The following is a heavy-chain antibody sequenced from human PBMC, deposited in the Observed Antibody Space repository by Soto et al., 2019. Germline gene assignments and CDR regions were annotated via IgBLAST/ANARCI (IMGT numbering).Heavy chain of an antibody. J-gene: IGHJ6*02. CDR3: ASPLDALANPRFSDYYYYYGMDV. D-gene: IGHD3-16*02. Sequence: PGGSLRLSCAASGFTFSSYSMNWVRQAPGKGLEWVSSISSSSSYIYYADSVKGRFTISRDNAKNSLYLQMNSLRAEDTVVYYCASPLDALANPRFSDYYYYYGMDVWGQGTTVTVSS. CDR2: ISSSSSYI. V-gene: IGHV3-21*01. CDR1: GFTFSSYS.